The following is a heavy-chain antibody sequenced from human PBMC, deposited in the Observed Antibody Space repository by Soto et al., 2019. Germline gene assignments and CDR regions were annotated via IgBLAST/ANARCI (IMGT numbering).Heavy chain of an antibody. D-gene: IGHD3-16*01. V-gene: IGHV3-33*05. CDR3: ARWGPTGGLDV. CDR1: GFTFRSYV. Sequence: QVQLVESGGGVVQPGTSLRLSCVGSGFTFRSYVIHWVRQAPGKGLEWVALTSYDGSNNFYGDSVKGRFTISRHNSRNTVELQMDSLRFEDTALYYCARWGPTGGLDVWGQGTLVSVSS. CDR2: TSYDGSNN. J-gene: IGHJ4*02.